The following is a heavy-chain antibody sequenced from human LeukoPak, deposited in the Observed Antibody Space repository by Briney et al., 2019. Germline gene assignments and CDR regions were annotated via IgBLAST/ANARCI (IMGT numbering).Heavy chain of an antibody. CDR3: ARHSQYYYDSSGFGY. J-gene: IGHJ4*02. V-gene: IGHV4-38-2*02. CDR2: IYHSGIT. CDR1: SYSISSGYY. Sequence: SETLSLTCTVSSYSISSGYYWGWIRQTPGKGLEWIGSIYHSGITSYNPSLKSRVTISVDTSKNQFSLKLSSVTAADTAVYYCARHSQYYYDSSGFGYWGQGTLVTVSS. D-gene: IGHD3-22*01.